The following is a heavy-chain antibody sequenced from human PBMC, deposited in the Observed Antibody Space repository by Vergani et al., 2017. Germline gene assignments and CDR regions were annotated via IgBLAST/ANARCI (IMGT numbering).Heavy chain of an antibody. D-gene: IGHD3-9*01. V-gene: IGHV2-5*02. J-gene: IGHJ4*02. CDR1: GFSLSTSGVG. Sequence: QITLKESGPTLVKPTQTLTLTCTFSGFSLSTSGVGVGWIRQPPGKALEWLALIYWDDDKRYSPSLKSRLTITKDTSKNQVVLTMTNMDPVEPATYYCANREVRYFDWLLSFDYWGQGTLVTVSS. CDR3: ANREVRYFDWLLSFDY. CDR2: IYWDDDK.